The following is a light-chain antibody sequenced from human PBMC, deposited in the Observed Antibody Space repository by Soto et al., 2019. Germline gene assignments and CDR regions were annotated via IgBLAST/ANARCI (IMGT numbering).Light chain of an antibody. V-gene: IGLV2-14*01. CDR1: SSDVGRYNY. J-gene: IGLJ1*01. CDR3: TSYTSSITYV. Sequence: QSVLTQPRSVSGSPGQSVTISCTGTSSDVGRYNYVSWYQQHPGKAPKLMIYEVSNRPSGVSNRFSGSKSGNTASLTISGLQAEDEADYYCTSYTSSITYVFGTGTKVTVL. CDR2: EVS.